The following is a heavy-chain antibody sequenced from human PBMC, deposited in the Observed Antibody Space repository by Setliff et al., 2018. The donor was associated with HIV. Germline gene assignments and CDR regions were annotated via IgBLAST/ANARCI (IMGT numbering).Heavy chain of an antibody. CDR2: INTHSGYT. CDR3: ARGGFLGSSSWYSIGDYYYGMDV. CDR1: GYPFSGYG. J-gene: IGHJ6*02. D-gene: IGHD6-13*01. Sequence: ASVKVSCKASGYPFSGYGISWVRQAPGQGLEWMGWINTHSGYTNYAQKLQGRVTMTTDTSPSTAYMELRSLRSDDTAVYYCARGGFLGSSSWYSIGDYYYGMDVWGQGTTVTVSS. V-gene: IGHV1-18*01.